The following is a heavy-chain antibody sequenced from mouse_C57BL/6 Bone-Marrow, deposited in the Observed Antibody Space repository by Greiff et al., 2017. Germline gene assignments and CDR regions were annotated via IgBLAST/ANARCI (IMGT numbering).Heavy chain of an antibody. J-gene: IGHJ2*01. Sequence: QVQLKQPGPELVKPGASVKMSCKASGYTFTSYWMHWVKQRPGKGLEWIGNINPSNGGTNYNEKFKSKATLTVDKSSSTAYMQLSSLTSEDSAVYYCAREKHSNYTEGGLDYGGQGTTLPDSS. CDR3: AREKHSNYTEGGLDY. CDR1: GYTFTSYW. CDR2: INPSNGGT. D-gene: IGHD1-1*01. V-gene: IGHV1-53*01.